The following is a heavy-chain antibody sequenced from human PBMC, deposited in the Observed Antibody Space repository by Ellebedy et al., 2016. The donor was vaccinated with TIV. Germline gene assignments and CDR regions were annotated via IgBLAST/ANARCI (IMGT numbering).Heavy chain of an antibody. CDR1: GFTFNSAW. J-gene: IGHJ4*02. CDR3: STLDNYVGNTPFDF. V-gene: IGHV3-15*01. Sequence: GGSLRLXXAASGFTFNSAWMSWVRQAPGKGLEWVGRIKSQTDGGTADYAAPVKGRFIISRDDSKTTLYLQMNSLTLEDTAVYYCSTLDNYVGNTPFDFWGQGSLVTVSS. CDR2: IKSQTDGGTA. D-gene: IGHD4-23*01.